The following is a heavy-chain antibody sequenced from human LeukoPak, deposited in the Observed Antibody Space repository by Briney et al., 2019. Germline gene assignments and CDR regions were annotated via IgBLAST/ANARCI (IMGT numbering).Heavy chain of an antibody. Sequence: GASVKVSCKASGYTFTSYGISWVRQAPEQGLEWMGWISAYNGNTNYAQKLQGRVTMTTDTSTSTAYMELRSLRSDDTAVYYCARDLPYYYGSGSSIQRGRILIDYWGQGTLVTVSS. CDR3: ARDLPYYYGSGSSIQRGRILIDY. CDR2: ISAYNGNT. D-gene: IGHD3-10*01. J-gene: IGHJ4*02. V-gene: IGHV1-18*01. CDR1: GYTFTSYG.